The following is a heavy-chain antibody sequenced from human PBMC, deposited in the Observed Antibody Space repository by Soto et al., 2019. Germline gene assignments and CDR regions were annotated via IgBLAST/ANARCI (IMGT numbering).Heavy chain of an antibody. CDR2: IHHSGST. CDR1: GGSISSSNW. CDR3: ARGNFDY. Sequence: QVQLQESGPGLVKPSGTLSLTCAVSGGSISSSNWWCWVRQSPEKGLEWIGEIHHSGSTNYNPSLKSRVTISVDRSNTQFSLKLSSVTAADMAVYYCARGNFDYWGQGTLVTVSS. V-gene: IGHV4-4*02. J-gene: IGHJ4*02.